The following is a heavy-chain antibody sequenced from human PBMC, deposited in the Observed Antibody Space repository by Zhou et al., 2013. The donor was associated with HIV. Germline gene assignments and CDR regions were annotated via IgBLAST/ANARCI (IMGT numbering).Heavy chain of an antibody. CDR2: IIPIFGTA. J-gene: IGHJ6*03. D-gene: IGHD6-13*01. Sequence: QVQLVQSGAEVKKPGSSVKVSCKASGGTFSSYAISWVRQAPGQGLEWMGGIIPIFGTANYAQKFQGRVTITTDESTSTAYMELSSLRSEDTAVYYCARVPGFGSSWSTYYYYYMDVWGKGTTVTVSS. CDR3: ARVPGFGSSWSTYYYYYMDV. CDR1: GGTFSSYA. V-gene: IGHV1-69*05.